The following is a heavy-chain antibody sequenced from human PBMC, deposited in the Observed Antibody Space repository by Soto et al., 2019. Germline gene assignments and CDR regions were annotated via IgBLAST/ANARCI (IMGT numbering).Heavy chain of an antibody. CDR2: IYGSGGSGST. J-gene: IGHJ4*02. V-gene: IGHV4-31*03. CDR3: ARKQAGYFSGIDY. D-gene: IGHD2-15*01. CDR1: GDSITSGGYY. Sequence: QVQLQESGPGLVKPSQTLSLTCTVTGDSITSGGYYWSWIRQHPGKGLEWLGYIYGSGGSGSTLYNPSLKRRIPLSVDTSKAQFSRNLSSVTVADTAVYFCARKQAGYFSGIDYCGQGTLVTVSS.